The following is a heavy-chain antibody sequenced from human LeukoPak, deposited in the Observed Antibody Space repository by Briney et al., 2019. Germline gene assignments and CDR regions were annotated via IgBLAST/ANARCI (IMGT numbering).Heavy chain of an antibody. CDR1: GFTFSSYG. J-gene: IGHJ3*02. CDR3: AKDRTYYYGSGSYYNGDAFDI. D-gene: IGHD3-10*01. Sequence: GGSLRLSYAASGFTFSSYGMHWVRQAPGKGLEWVAVISYDGSNKYYADSVKGRFTISRDNSKNTLYLQMNSLRAEDTAVYYCAKDRTYYYGSGSYYNGDAFDIWGQGTMVTVSS. V-gene: IGHV3-30*18. CDR2: ISYDGSNK.